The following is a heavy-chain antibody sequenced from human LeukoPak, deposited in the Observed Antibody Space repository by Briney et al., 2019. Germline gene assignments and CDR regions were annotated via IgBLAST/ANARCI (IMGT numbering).Heavy chain of an antibody. Sequence: KPGESLKISCKGSGYSFTSYWIGWVRQMPGKGLEWMGIIYPGDSDTRYSPSFQGQVTISADKSISTAYLQWSSLKASDTAMYDCASQDYYDSMKNDAFDIWGQGTMVTVSS. CDR2: IYPGDSDT. CDR3: ASQDYYDSMKNDAFDI. J-gene: IGHJ3*02. V-gene: IGHV5-51*03. CDR1: GYSFTSYW. D-gene: IGHD3-22*01.